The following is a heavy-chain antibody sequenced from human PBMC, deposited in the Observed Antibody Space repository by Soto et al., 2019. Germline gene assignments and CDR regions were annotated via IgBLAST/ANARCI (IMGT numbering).Heavy chain of an antibody. J-gene: IGHJ6*02. Sequence: KASATLSLTCTVSDGSISSGGYYWSWIRQHPGKGLEWIGYIYYSGSTYYNPSLKSRVTISVDTSKNQFSLKLSSVTAADTAVYYCARDRGVSGYYYYGMDVWGQGTTVTVSS. V-gene: IGHV4-31*03. CDR1: DGSISSGGYY. CDR2: IYYSGST. D-gene: IGHD3-10*01. CDR3: ARDRGVSGYYYYGMDV.